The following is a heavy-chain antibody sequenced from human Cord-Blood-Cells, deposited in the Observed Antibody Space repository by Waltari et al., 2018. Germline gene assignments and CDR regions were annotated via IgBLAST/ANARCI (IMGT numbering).Heavy chain of an antibody. V-gene: IGHV1-69*06. J-gene: IGHJ3*02. CDR1: GGTFSSYA. Sequence: QVQLVQSGAEVKKPGSSVKVSCKASGGTFSSYAISWVRQAPGQGLEWMGGIIPIFGTANYAQKFQGRVTITADKSTSTAYMELSSLRSEDTAVYYCARVSEGGLLPTDAFDIWGQGTMVTVSS. D-gene: IGHD2-8*02. CDR2: IIPIFGTA. CDR3: ARVSEGGLLPTDAFDI.